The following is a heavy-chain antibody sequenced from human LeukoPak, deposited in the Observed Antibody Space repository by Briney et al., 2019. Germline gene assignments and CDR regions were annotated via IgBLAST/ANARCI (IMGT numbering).Heavy chain of an antibody. CDR1: GFTFHNNG. J-gene: IGHJ4*02. V-gene: IGHV3-23*01. D-gene: IGHD3-10*01. Sequence: GGSLRLSCAASGFTFHNNGMSWVRQAPGKGLEWVSAISGSSRSTYHAESVKGRFTISRDNSKNTLFLQMNSLRAEDTAVYYCAKELLWFGEAFDYWGQGTLVTVSS. CDR3: AKELLWFGEAFDY. CDR2: ISGSSRST.